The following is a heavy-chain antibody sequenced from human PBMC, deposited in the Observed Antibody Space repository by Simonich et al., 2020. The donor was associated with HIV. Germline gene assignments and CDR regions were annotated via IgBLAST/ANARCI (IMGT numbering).Heavy chain of an antibody. Sequence: EVQLVESGGGLVKPGGSLRLSCAASGFTFSSYSMNWVRQAPGKGLEWVSSISSSSSYIYYADSVKGRFTNSRDNARNSLYLQINSLRAEDTAVYYCARDGRKGSSTSCSDYWGQGTLVTVSS. CDR3: ARDGRKGSSTSCSDY. CDR1: GFTFSSYS. CDR2: ISSSSSYI. V-gene: IGHV3-21*01. D-gene: IGHD2-2*01. J-gene: IGHJ4*02.